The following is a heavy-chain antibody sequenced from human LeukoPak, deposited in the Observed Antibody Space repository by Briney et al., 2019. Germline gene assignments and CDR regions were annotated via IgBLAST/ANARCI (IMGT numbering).Heavy chain of an antibody. J-gene: IGHJ4*02. CDR2: ISGSGGST. CDR3: ATDPTPRITMVREDLFDY. Sequence: GGSLRLSCAASGFTFSSYAMSWVRQAPGKGLEWVSAISGSGGSTYYADSVKGRFTISRDNSKNTLYLQMNSLRAEDTAVYYCATDPTPRITMVREDLFDYWGQGTLVTVSS. CDR1: GFTFSSYA. D-gene: IGHD3-10*01. V-gene: IGHV3-23*01.